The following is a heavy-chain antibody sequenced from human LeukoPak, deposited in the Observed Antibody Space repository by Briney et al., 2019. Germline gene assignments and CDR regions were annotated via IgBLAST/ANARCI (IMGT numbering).Heavy chain of an antibody. CDR1: GGTFSSYA. Sequence: GSSVKVSCKASGGTFSSYAISWVRQAPGQGLEWMGGIIPIFGTANYAQKFQGRVTITADESTSTAYMELSSLRSEDTAVYHCARGAVPAAYNWFDPWGQGTLVAVSS. CDR2: IIPIFGTA. CDR3: ARGAVPAAYNWFDP. J-gene: IGHJ5*02. V-gene: IGHV1-69*01. D-gene: IGHD2-2*01.